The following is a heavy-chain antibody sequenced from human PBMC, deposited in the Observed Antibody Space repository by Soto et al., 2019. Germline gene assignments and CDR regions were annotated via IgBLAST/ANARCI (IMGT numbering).Heavy chain of an antibody. D-gene: IGHD3-16*01. CDR1: GGSISSGGYY. J-gene: IGHJ5*02. CDR2: IYYSGST. CDR3: ARVGGINWFDP. Sequence: QVQLQESGPGLVKPSQTLSLTCTVSGGSISSGGYYWSWIRQHPGKGLEWIGYIYYSGSTYYNPSPTSRVTTSVDTSKNQFSLKLSSVTAADTAVYYCARVGGINWFDPWGQGTLVTVSS. V-gene: IGHV4-31*03.